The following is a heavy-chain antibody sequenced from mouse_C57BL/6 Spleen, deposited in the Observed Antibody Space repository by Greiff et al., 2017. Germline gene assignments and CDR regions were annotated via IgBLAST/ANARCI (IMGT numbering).Heavy chain of an antibody. CDR2: ISYDGSN. CDR1: GYSITSGYY. CDR3: AREDYGYDGPLYAMDY. V-gene: IGHV3-6*01. D-gene: IGHD2-2*01. J-gene: IGHJ4*01. Sequence: EVQLQESGPGLVKPSQSLSLTCSVTGYSITSGYYWNWIRQFPGNKLEWMGYISYDGSNNYNPSLKNRISITRDTSKNQFFLKLNSVTTEDTATYYCAREDYGYDGPLYAMDYWGQGTSVTVSS.